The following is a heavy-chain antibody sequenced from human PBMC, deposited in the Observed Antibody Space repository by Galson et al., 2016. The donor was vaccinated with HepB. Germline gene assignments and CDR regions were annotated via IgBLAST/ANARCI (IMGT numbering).Heavy chain of an antibody. D-gene: IGHD3-10*01. J-gene: IGHJ4*02. CDR3: SREMTGSYFD. V-gene: IGHV3-7*01. CDR1: GFTFNAHW. Sequence: SLRLSCAASGFTFNAHWMNWVRQAPGKGLEWVANIRGDGIVSYYAESVRGRLTISRDHAKNSLYLQMNGRRVEETAVYYCSREMTGSYFDWGQGTLVTVSS. CDR2: IRGDGIVS.